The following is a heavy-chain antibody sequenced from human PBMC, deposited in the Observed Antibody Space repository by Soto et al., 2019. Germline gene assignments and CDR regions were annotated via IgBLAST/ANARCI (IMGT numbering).Heavy chain of an antibody. D-gene: IGHD4-17*01. Sequence: EVQLVESGGGLVQPGGSLRLSCVVSGFTFSNYWMSWVRQAPGKGLEWVADIKQDGSEKYYVDSVKGRFTISRDNAKNSLYLQMNSLRSEDTAMYYCARGAYDYGGYVDAFDIWGQGTMVTVSS. CDR2: IKQDGSEK. CDR1: GFTFSNYW. CDR3: ARGAYDYGGYVDAFDI. V-gene: IGHV3-7*01. J-gene: IGHJ3*02.